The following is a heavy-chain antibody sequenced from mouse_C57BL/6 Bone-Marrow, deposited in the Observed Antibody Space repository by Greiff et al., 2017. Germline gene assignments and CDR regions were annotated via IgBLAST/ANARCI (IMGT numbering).Heavy chain of an antibody. CDR1: GFSINSDCY. CDR2: TFYCGIT. CDR3: SRVYYYCSRDYAMDY. Sequence: EVHVVESGPSLVRPSQTLSLTCTVTGFSINSDCYWFWIRQFPGNKLEYIGYTFYCGITNYNPSLESRTYITRDTSNNQFSLELSSVSTEDTATYDCSRVYYYCSRDYAMDYWGQGTSVTVSS. D-gene: IGHD1-1*01. J-gene: IGHJ4*01. V-gene: IGHV3-3*01.